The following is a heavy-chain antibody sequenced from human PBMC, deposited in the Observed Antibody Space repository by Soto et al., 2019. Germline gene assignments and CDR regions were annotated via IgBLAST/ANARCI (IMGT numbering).Heavy chain of an antibody. J-gene: IGHJ4*02. CDR1: GFTFSSYA. Sequence: EVQLLESGGGLVQPGGSLRLSCAASGFTFSSYAMSWVRQAPGKGLEWVSAISGSGGSTYYADSVKGRFTISRDNSKNTLYLQMNSLRAEDTAVYYCATSPPGGVVVPAASSGLYFDYWGQGTLVTVSS. V-gene: IGHV3-23*01. CDR3: ATSPPGGVVVPAASSGLYFDY. CDR2: ISGSGGST. D-gene: IGHD2-2*01.